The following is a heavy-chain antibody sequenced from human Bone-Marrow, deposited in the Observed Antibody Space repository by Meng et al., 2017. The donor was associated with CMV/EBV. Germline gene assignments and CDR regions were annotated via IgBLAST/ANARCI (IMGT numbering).Heavy chain of an antibody. CDR1: GGSISSSSYY. CDR2: IYYSGST. Sequence: SETLSLTCTVSGGSISSSSYYWGWIRQPPGKGLEWIGSIYYSGSTYYNPSLKSRVTISVDTSKNQFSLKLSSVTAADTAVYYCARDSGRYYDFLSGYYTSYYYGMDVWGQGPMVTGSS. D-gene: IGHD3-3*01. CDR3: ARDSGRYYDFLSGYYTSYYYGMDV. V-gene: IGHV4-39*07. J-gene: IGHJ6*02.